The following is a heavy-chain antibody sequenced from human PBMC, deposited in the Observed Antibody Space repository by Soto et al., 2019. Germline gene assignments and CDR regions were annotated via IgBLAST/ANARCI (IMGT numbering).Heavy chain of an antibody. CDR1: GGSISSYY. Sequence: SETLSLTCTVSGGSISSYYWSWIRQSPGKGPEWIGYVYRSGTTNYNPSLQSRVTMSLDTSKNQFSLKLNAVTTADTAVYYCAAPPRYWGQGTLVTVS. D-gene: IGHD6-6*01. J-gene: IGHJ4*02. V-gene: IGHV4-59*01. CDR2: VYRSGTT. CDR3: AAPPRY.